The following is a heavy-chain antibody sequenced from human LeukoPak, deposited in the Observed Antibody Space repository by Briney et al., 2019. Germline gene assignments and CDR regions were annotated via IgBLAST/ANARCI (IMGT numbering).Heavy chain of an antibody. CDR3: ARVFTMVRGVLDWFDP. CDR1: GYTFTSYA. Sequence: ASVKVSCTASGYTFTSYAMHWVRQAPGQRLEWMGWINAGNGNTKYSQKFQGRVTITRDTSASTAYMELSSLRSEDTAVYYCARVFTMVRGVLDWFDPWGQGTLDTVSS. D-gene: IGHD3-10*01. V-gene: IGHV1-3*01. CDR2: INAGNGNT. J-gene: IGHJ5*02.